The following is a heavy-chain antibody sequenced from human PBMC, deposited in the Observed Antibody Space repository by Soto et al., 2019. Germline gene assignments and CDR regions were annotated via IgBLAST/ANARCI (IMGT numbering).Heavy chain of an antibody. CDR2: ISGSGGSA. Sequence: GALILSCAASGVTFSGYAMSLVRQAPGKGLEWVSAISGSGGSAYYADSVKGRFTISRDNSKNTLYLQMNSLRVEDTAVYYCAKDRSIVVVVAAYGMDVWGQATTVTVSS. V-gene: IGHV3-23*01. D-gene: IGHD2-15*01. CDR3: AKDRSIVVVVAAYGMDV. CDR1: GVTFSGYA. J-gene: IGHJ6*02.